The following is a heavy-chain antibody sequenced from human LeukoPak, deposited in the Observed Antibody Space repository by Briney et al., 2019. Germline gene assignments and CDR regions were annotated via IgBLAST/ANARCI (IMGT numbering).Heavy chain of an antibody. CDR1: GFTFSSYA. J-gene: IGHJ4*02. CDR3: ARDRRLAVAGLGY. CDR2: ISGSGGST. V-gene: IGHV3-23*01. Sequence: GGSLRLSCAASGFTFSSYAMSWVRQAPGKGLEWVSAISGSGGSTYYADSVKGRFTISRDNSKNTLYLQMNSLRAEDTAVYYCARDRRLAVAGLGYWGQGTLVTVSS. D-gene: IGHD6-19*01.